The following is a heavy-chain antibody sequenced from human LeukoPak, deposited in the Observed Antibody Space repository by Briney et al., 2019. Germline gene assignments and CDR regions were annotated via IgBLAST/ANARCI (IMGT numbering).Heavy chain of an antibody. CDR3: AKVRSWYPELDY. CDR2: NRGSGGST. CDR1: GFPFRTYA. Sequence: GGSLRPSCAASGFPFRTYAMNWVRQAPGKGLEWVLTNRGSGGSTNYADSVKGRFTISREESKNTLYLQLNSLRAEDTALYYWAKVRSWYPELDYWGQGTLVTVSS. J-gene: IGHJ4*02. D-gene: IGHD6-13*01. V-gene: IGHV3-23*01.